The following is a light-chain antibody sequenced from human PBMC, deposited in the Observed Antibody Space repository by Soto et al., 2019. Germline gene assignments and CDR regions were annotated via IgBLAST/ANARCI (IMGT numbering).Light chain of an antibody. CDR3: CSYAGSSTFYVV. V-gene: IGLV2-23*02. Sequence: QSALTQPASVSGSPRQSITISCTGTSSDVGSYNLVSWYQQHPGKAPKLMIYEVSKRPSGVSNRFSGSKSGNTASLTISGLQAEDEADYYCCSYAGSSTFYVVFGGGTKLTVL. CDR1: SSDVGSYNL. CDR2: EVS. J-gene: IGLJ2*01.